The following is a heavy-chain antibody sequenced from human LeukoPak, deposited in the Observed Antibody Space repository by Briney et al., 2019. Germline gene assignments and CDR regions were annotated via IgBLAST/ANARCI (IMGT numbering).Heavy chain of an antibody. V-gene: IGHV4-34*01. Sequence: SETLSLTCAVYGGSFSGYYWSWIRQPPGKGLEWIGEINHSGSTNYNPSLKSRVTISIDTSKIQFSLKLSSVTAADTAVYYCARRVATTGIYAFDIWGQGTMITVSS. J-gene: IGHJ3*02. CDR2: INHSGST. CDR1: GGSFSGYY. CDR3: ARRVATTGIYAFDI. D-gene: IGHD1-1*01.